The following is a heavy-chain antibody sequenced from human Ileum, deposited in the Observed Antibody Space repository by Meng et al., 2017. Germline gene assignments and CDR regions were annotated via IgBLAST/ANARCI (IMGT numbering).Heavy chain of an antibody. V-gene: IGHV4-34*01. Sequence: QVQLHEWGAGLLKPSETRSLTCAVYGGSFSGYYWSWIRQPPGKGLEWIGEINHSGSTNYNPSLKSRVTISVDTSKNQFSLKLSSVTAADTAVYYCSRTSYYDNSGYYPGWGQGTLVTVSS. CDR3: SRTSYYDNSGYYPG. J-gene: IGHJ4*02. CDR1: GGSFSGYY. CDR2: INHSGST. D-gene: IGHD3-22*01.